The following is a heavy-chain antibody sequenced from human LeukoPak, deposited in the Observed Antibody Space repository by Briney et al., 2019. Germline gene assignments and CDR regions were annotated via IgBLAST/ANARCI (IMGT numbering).Heavy chain of an antibody. V-gene: IGHV3-7*01. CDR3: ARDGGITVAGSTWDY. CDR1: GFTFSSYW. CDR2: IKQDGSDK. Sequence: GGSLRLSCVASGFTFSSYWMSWVCQAPGKGLEWVANIKQDGSDKYYVDSVKGRFTISRDNAKKSLYLQMNSLRAEDTAVYYCARDGGITVAGSTWDYWGQGTLVTVSS. J-gene: IGHJ4*02. D-gene: IGHD6-19*01.